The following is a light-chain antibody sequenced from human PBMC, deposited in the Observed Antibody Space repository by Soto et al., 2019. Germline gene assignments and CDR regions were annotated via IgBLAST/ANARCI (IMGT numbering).Light chain of an antibody. Sequence: QSVLTQPPSVSAAPGQKVTISCSGSSSNIGNNYVSWYQQLPGTAPKLLIYSHNQRPSGVPDRFSGSTSGTSASLTISGLRSEDEADYYCAAWDDSLSGVVFGGGTKLTVL. CDR1: SSNIGNNY. CDR3: AAWDDSLSGVV. CDR2: SHN. J-gene: IGLJ2*01. V-gene: IGLV1-47*02.